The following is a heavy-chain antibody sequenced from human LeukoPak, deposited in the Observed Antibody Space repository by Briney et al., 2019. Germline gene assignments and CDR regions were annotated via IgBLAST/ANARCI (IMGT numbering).Heavy chain of an antibody. CDR2: IYYSGST. V-gene: IGHV4-59*12. D-gene: IGHD2-8*02. CDR3: ARDSGPPNYYFDY. Sequence: PSETLSLTCTVSGGSISSYYWSWIRQPPGKGLEWIGYIYYSGSTNYNPSLKSRVTISVDTSKNQFSLKLSSVTAADTAVYYCARDSGPPNYYFDYWGQGTLVTVSS. J-gene: IGHJ4*02. CDR1: GGSISSYY.